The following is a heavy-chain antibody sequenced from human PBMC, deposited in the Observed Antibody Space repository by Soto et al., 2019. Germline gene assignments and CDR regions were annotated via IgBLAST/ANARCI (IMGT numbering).Heavy chain of an antibody. CDR3: ARNVLLRFGLDP. CDR2: INHSGST. CDR1: VGSFSGYY. V-gene: IGHV4-34*01. D-gene: IGHD3-10*01. Sequence: SETLSVASVLYVGSFSGYYWSWISQLPGKGMDLIGEINHSGSTNYNPTLKSRVTISVDTSKSQLSLKLSSVSAADTAVYYCARNVLLRFGLDPWGQGTLVTVSS. J-gene: IGHJ5*02.